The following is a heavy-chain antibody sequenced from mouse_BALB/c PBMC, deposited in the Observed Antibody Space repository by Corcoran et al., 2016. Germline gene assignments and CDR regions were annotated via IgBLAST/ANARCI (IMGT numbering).Heavy chain of an antibody. D-gene: IGHD3-2*01. CDR2: SDPANGNT. CDR1: GFNIKDTY. J-gene: IGHJ3*01. Sequence: EVQLQQSGAELVKPGASVKLSCTASGFNIKDTYMHWVKQRPEQGLEWIGRSDPANGNTKYDPKFQGKATITADTSSNTAYLQLSSLTSEDTAVYYCAGQTARAAWFAYWGQGTLVTVSA. CDR3: AGQTARAAWFAY. V-gene: IGHV14-3*02.